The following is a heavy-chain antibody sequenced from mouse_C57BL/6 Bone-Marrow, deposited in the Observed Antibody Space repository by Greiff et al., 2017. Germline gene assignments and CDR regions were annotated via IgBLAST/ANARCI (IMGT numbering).Heavy chain of an antibody. CDR3: ASHGSSQYYFDY. D-gene: IGHD1-1*01. V-gene: IGHV1-69*01. CDR1: GYTFTSYW. CDR2: IDPSDSYT. J-gene: IGHJ2*01. Sequence: QVQLKQPGAELVMPGASVKLSCKASGYTFTSYWMHWVKQRPGQGLEWIGEIDPSDSYTNYNQKFKGKSTLTVDKSSSTAYMQLSSLTSEDSAVYYCASHGSSQYYFDYWGQGTTLTVSS.